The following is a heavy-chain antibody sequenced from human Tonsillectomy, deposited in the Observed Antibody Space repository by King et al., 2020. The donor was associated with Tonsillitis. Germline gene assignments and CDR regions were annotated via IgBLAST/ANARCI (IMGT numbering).Heavy chain of an antibody. V-gene: IGHV2-5*02. CDR2: IYWDDDK. CDR3: AHTQLVRGYFDY. CDR1: GFSLSTSGVG. Sequence: TLQESGPTLVKPPQTLTLTCTFSGFSLSTSGVGVGWIRQPPGKALEWLALIYWDDDKRYSPSLKSRLTITKDTSKNQVVLTMTNMEPVDTATYYCAHTQLVRGYFDYWGQGTLVTVSS. D-gene: IGHD6-13*01. J-gene: IGHJ4*02.